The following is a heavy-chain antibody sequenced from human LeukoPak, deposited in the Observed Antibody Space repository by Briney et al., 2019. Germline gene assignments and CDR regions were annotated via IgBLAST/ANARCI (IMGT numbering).Heavy chain of an antibody. Sequence: GGSLRLSCAASGFTVSHNYMSGVRQAPGKGLGWVSVIYSDGSTYYADSVKGRFTISRDNSKNTLYLQMNSLRAEDTAVYYCAGTMIVVVVNAFDIWGQGTMVTVSS. CDR1: GFTVSHNY. J-gene: IGHJ3*02. D-gene: IGHD3-22*01. CDR3: AGTMIVVVVNAFDI. CDR2: IYSDGST. V-gene: IGHV3-53*01.